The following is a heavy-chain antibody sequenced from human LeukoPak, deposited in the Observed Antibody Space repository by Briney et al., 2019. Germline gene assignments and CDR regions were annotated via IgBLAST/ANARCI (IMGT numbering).Heavy chain of an antibody. CDR1: GFTFSSYA. D-gene: IGHD2-15*01. J-gene: IGHJ4*02. CDR3: ARDTVVVVAATNPGY. CDR2: ISYDGSNK. V-gene: IGHV3-30*04. Sequence: PGGSLRLSCAASGFTFSSYAMHWVRQAPGKGLEWVAVISYDGSNKYYADSVKGRFTISRDNSKNTLYLQMNSLRAEDTAVYYYARDTVVVVAATNPGYWGQGTLVTVSS.